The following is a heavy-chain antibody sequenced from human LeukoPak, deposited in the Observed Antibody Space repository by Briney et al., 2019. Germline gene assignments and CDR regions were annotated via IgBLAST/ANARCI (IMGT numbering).Heavy chain of an antibody. CDR1: GGSISSGDYY. Sequence: PSQTLSLTCTVSGGSISSGDYYWSWIRQPPGKGLEWIGYIYYSGSTYYNPSLKNRVTISVDTSKNQFSLKLSSVTAADTAVYYCARGARGSGSYISYWFDPWGQGTLVTVSS. V-gene: IGHV4-30-4*01. CDR2: IYYSGST. J-gene: IGHJ5*02. CDR3: ARGARGSGSYISYWFDP. D-gene: IGHD1-26*01.